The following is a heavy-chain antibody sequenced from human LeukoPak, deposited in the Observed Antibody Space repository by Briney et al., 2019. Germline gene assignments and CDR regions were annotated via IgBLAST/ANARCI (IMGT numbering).Heavy chain of an antibody. Sequence: PGGSLRLSCAASGFTFSSYAMHWVRQAPGKGLEWVAVISYDGSNKYYADSVKGRFTISRDNSKNTLYLQMNSLRAKDTAVYYCAREILTLEAAGAFGYWGQGTLVTVSS. J-gene: IGHJ4*02. D-gene: IGHD2-8*01. V-gene: IGHV3-30*04. CDR1: GFTFSSYA. CDR3: AREILTLEAAGAFGY. CDR2: ISYDGSNK.